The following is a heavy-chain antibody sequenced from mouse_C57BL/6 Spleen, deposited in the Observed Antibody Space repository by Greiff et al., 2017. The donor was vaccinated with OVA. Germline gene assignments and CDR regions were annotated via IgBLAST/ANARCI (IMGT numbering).Heavy chain of an antibody. V-gene: IGHV1-50*01. CDR3: ARKGSKSDY. CDR1: GYTFTSYW. CDR2: IDPSDSYT. Sequence: VQLQQPGAELVKPGASVKLSCKASGYTFTSYWMQWVKQRPGQGLEWIGEIDPSDSYTNYNQKFKGKATLTVDTSSSTAYMQLSSLTSEDSAVYYCARKGSKSDYWGQGTTLTVSS. D-gene: IGHD2-5*01. J-gene: IGHJ2*01.